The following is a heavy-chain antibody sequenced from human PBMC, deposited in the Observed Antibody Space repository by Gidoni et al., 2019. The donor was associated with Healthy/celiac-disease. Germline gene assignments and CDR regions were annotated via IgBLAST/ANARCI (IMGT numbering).Heavy chain of an antibody. V-gene: IGHV3-23*01. CDR2: ISGSGGST. CDR1: GFTFSSYA. CDR3: AKARGTYYYDSSGYSEFDY. Sequence: EVQLLESGGGLVQPGGYLRLSCAASGFTFSSYAISWVRQAPGKGLEWVSAISGSGGSTYYADSVKGRFTISRDNSKNTLYLQMNSLRAEDTAVYYCAKARGTYYYDSSGYSEFDYWGQGTLVTVSS. J-gene: IGHJ4*02. D-gene: IGHD3-22*01.